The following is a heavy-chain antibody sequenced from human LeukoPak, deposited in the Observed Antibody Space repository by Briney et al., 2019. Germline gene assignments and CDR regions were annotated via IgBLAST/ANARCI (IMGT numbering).Heavy chain of an antibody. CDR2: ISWNSGAI. Sequence: PGGSLRLSCAASGFTFDDYAMHWVRQAPGKGLEWVSGISWNSGAIGYADSVKGRFTIFRDNAKNSLYLQMNSLRAEDTALYYCAKGLSKSSSASYYTDWGQGTLVTVSS. D-gene: IGHD2-2*02. CDR1: GFTFDDYA. J-gene: IGHJ4*02. CDR3: AKGLSKSSSASYYTD. V-gene: IGHV3-9*01.